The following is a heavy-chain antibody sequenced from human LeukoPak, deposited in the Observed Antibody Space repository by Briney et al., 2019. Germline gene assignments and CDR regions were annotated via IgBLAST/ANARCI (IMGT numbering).Heavy chain of an antibody. CDR1: GFTFSSYS. CDR2: ISSSSSII. V-gene: IGHV3-48*02. CDR3: ARDSAAAGSYFDY. J-gene: IGHJ4*02. D-gene: IGHD6-13*01. Sequence: PGGSLRLSCAASGFTFSSYSMNWVRQAPGKGLEWVSYISSSSSIIKYADSVKGRFTISRDNAKSSLYLQMNSLRDEDTAVYYCARDSAAAGSYFDYWGLGTLVTVSS.